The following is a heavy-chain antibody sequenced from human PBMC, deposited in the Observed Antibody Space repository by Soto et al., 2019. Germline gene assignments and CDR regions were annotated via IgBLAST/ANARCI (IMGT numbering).Heavy chain of an antibody. CDR1: GGSISSYY. V-gene: IGHV4-59*01. D-gene: IGHD3-10*01. J-gene: IGHJ6*02. CDR3: ARLDGHLWFGDWYYYYGMDV. Sequence: SETLSLTCTVSGGSISSYYWSWIRQPPGKGLEWIGYIYYSGSTNYNPSLKSRVTISVDTSKNQFSLKLSSVTAADTAVYYCARLDGHLWFGDWYYYYGMDVWGQGATVTVSS. CDR2: IYYSGST.